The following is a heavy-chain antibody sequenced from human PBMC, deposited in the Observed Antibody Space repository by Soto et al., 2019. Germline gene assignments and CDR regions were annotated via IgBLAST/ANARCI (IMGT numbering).Heavy chain of an antibody. CDR2: INHSGST. V-gene: IGHV4-34*01. CDR1: DGSCIDYY. D-gene: IGHD3-22*01. CDR3: ARAPRRITMIVVVLGWFDP. J-gene: IGHJ5*02. Sequence: TVILSHTCTVEDGSCIDYYWSWIRQPPGKGLEWIGEINHSGSTNYNPSLKSRVTISVDTSKNQFSLKLSSVTAADTAVYYCARAPRRITMIVVVLGWFDPWGQGTLVTVSS.